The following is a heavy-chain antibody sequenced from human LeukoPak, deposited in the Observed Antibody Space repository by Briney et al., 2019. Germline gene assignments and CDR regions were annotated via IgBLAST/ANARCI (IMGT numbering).Heavy chain of an antibody. D-gene: IGHD4-23*01. CDR1: GFTFSSYA. CDR2: ISGSGGST. V-gene: IGHV3-23*01. J-gene: IGHJ6*02. Sequence: GGSLRLSCAASGFTFSSYAMSWVRQAPGKGLEWVSAISGSGGSTYYADSVKGRFTISRDNSKNTLYLQMNSLKTEDTAVYYCTTVTALLRWGLDVWGQGTTVTVSS. CDR3: TTVTALLRWGLDV.